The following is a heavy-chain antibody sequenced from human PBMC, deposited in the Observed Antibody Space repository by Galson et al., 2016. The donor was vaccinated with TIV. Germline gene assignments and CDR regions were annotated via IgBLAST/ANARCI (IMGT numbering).Heavy chain of an antibody. V-gene: IGHV1-69*13. Sequence: SVKVSCKASGVTFSSYAISWVRQAPGQGLEWMGGLIPMFGITNYAQRFQGRVTITADGSTSTAYMELSSLRSEDTAVYYCARGFRNIVGASPFDYWGQGTLVTVSS. D-gene: IGHD1-26*01. CDR1: GVTFSSYA. CDR2: LIPMFGIT. J-gene: IGHJ4*02. CDR3: ARGFRNIVGASPFDY.